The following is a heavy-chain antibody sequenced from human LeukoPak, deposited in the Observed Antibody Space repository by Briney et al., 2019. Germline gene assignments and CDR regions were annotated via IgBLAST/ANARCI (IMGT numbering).Heavy chain of an antibody. V-gene: IGHV4-39*01. CDR2: VYYSGTP. D-gene: IGHD3-22*01. CDR1: GGSIISSRYY. Sequence: PSGTLSLTCTVSGGSIISSRYYWGWIRQSPGKGLEWIGSVYYSGTPYDHPSLKSRVVISVDTSKNQFSLKLSSVTAADTAVYYCARLLYDRSGYYYFDYWGQGTLVTVSS. J-gene: IGHJ4*02. CDR3: ARLLYDRSGYYYFDY.